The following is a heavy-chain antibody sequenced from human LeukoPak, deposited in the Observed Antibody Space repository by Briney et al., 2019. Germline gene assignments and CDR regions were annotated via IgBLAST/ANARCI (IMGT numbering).Heavy chain of an antibody. D-gene: IGHD2-2*01. Sequence: PGGSLRLSCAASGFTFSSYGMHWVRQAPGKGLEWVAVISYDGSNKYYADSVKGRFTISRDNSKNTLYLQVNSLRAEDTAVYYCAKDLVGYCSSTSCPNDYWGQGTLVTVSS. V-gene: IGHV3-30*18. J-gene: IGHJ4*02. CDR3: AKDLVGYCSSTSCPNDY. CDR2: ISYDGSNK. CDR1: GFTFSSYG.